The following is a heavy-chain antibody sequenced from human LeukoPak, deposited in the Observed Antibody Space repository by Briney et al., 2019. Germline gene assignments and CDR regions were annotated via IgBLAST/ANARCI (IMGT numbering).Heavy chain of an antibody. CDR2: IYYNGAT. Sequence: SETLPLTCTVSGGSISNSNYYWGWVRQPPGKGLEWIGTIYYNGATQYNPSLKSRVAISVDTSKNQFSLRLTSVTATDAAMYYCAKELRIPALADTGDYWGQGTPVTVSS. J-gene: IGHJ4*02. D-gene: IGHD6-19*01. CDR3: AKELRIPALADTGDY. CDR1: GGSISNSNYY. V-gene: IGHV4-39*01.